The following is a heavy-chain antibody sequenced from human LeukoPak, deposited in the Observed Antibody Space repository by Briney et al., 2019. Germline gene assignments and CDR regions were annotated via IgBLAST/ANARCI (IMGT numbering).Heavy chain of an antibody. V-gene: IGHV3-30*04. J-gene: IGHJ4*02. CDR3: AIRGYSGYDDGGY. CDR1: GFTFSSYA. CDR2: ISYDGSNK. Sequence: GGSLRLSCAASGFTFSSYAMHWVRQAPGKGLEWVAVISYDGSNKYYADSVKGRFTISRDNPKNTLFLQMNSLRAEDTAVYYCAIRGYSGYDDGGYWGQGTLVTVSS. D-gene: IGHD5-12*01.